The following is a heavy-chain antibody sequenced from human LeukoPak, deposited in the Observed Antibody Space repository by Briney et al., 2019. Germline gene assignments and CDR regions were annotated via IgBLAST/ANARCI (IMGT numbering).Heavy chain of an antibody. CDR1: GFSFNIYG. D-gene: IGHD1-26*01. V-gene: IGHV3-33*01. CDR2: IWYDGSNK. Sequence: PGGSLRLSCAASGFSFNIYGMHWVRQAPGKGLEWVAVIWYDGSNKYYADSVKGRFTISRDNSKNTLYLQMNSLRAEDTAVYYCARDGGPSSSGSQFFNYWGQGALVTVSS. CDR3: ARDGGPSSSGSQFFNY. J-gene: IGHJ4*02.